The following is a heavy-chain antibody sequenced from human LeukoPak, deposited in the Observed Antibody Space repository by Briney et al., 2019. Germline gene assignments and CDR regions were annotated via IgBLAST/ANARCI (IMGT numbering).Heavy chain of an antibody. CDR2: ISTSGSTR. J-gene: IGHJ6*04. V-gene: IGHV3-48*03. CDR1: GFTFNSYE. CDR3: ARGDGGYYYGMDV. D-gene: IGHD4-23*01. Sequence: GGSLRLSCAASGFTFNSYEMKWVRQAPGRGLEWISYISTSGSTRYYADSGKGRCTISRDNIENSLYMQMNTLRAEDTAVYYCARGDGGYYYGMDVWGTGTTVTVSS.